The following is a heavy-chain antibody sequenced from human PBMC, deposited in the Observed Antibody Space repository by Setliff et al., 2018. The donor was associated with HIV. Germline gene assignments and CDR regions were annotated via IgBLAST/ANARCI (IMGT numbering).Heavy chain of an antibody. D-gene: IGHD3-10*01. CDR2: INHSGST. J-gene: IGHJ4*02. CDR1: GGSFSGYY. Sequence: PSETLSLTCAGFGGSFSGYYWTWIRQPPGKGLEWIGEINHSGSTDYNPSLKSRVTISVDTSKRQFSLKLSPVTAADTAVYYCARGLDYYGSGSYLPLGYWGQGTLVTVSS. CDR3: ARGLDYYGSGSYLPLGY. V-gene: IGHV4-34*01.